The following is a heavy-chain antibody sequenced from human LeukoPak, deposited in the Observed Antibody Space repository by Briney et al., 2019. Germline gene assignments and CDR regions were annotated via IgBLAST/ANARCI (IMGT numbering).Heavy chain of an antibody. CDR2: IYYTGST. D-gene: IGHD3-22*01. Sequence: PSETLSLTCTVSGGSISSSSHYWGWIRQPPGKGLEWIGSIYYTGSTYYNPSLKSRVTISVDTSKNQFSLKLSSVTAADTAVYYCARVKRAYYYDSSGYYFDYWGQGTLVTVSS. CDR1: GGSISSSSHY. CDR3: ARVKRAYYYDSSGYYFDY. V-gene: IGHV4-39*07. J-gene: IGHJ4*02.